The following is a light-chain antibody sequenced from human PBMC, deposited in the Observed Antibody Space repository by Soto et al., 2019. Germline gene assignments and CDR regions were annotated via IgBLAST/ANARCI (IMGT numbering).Light chain of an antibody. CDR3: SSYTSGTTVYV. V-gene: IGLV2-14*03. CDR1: SSDVGYHNY. Sequence: QSALTKPASVSGSPGQSITISCTGTSSDVGYHNYVSWYQQHPGKAPKLLIYDVNNRPAGVSIRFSGSKSGTTASLTISGLQAEDEADYYFSSYTSGTTVYVVGPGTKVTVL. CDR2: DVN. J-gene: IGLJ1*01.